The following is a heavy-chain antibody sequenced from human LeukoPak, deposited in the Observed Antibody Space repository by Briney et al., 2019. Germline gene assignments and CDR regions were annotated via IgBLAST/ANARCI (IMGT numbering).Heavy chain of an antibody. V-gene: IGHV1-46*01. D-gene: IGHD1-26*01. J-gene: IGHJ5*02. CDR2: INPSGSST. CDR1: GYSFASYY. Sequence: EASVKVSCKASGYSFASYYMHGVRQAPGQGLEWMGLINPSGSSTTYAQKFQGRVTMTRDMFTSTDYMELTSLTSDDTAVYYCARDNSVGETAWWFDPWGQGTLVTVSS. CDR3: ARDNSVGETAWWFDP.